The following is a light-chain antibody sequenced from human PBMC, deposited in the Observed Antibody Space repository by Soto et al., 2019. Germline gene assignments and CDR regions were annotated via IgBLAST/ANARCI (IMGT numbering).Light chain of an antibody. CDR3: QQYNGFWT. CDR1: QSISGS. Sequence: DIQMTQSPSTLSASVGDRVTITCRASQSISGSLAWYQQKPGKAPKLLIYEASNLKSGVPSRFSGSGSGTEYPPTISSLQPDYSASYYCQQYNGFWTFGQGTRVEIK. CDR2: EAS. V-gene: IGKV1-5*03. J-gene: IGKJ1*01.